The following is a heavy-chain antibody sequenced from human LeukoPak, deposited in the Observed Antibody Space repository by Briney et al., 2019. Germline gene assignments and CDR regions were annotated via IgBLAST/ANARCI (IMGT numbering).Heavy chain of an antibody. CDR3: AKVFYYDSSGYLDAFDI. D-gene: IGHD3-22*01. V-gene: IGHV3-23*01. Sequence: PGGSLRLSCAASGFTFSSYAMSWVRQAPGKGLEWVSAISGSGGSTYYADSVKGRFTISRDNSKNTLYLQMNSLRAEDTAVYYCAKVFYYDSSGYLDAFDIWGQGTMVTVSS. CDR2: ISGSGGST. J-gene: IGHJ3*02. CDR1: GFTFSSYA.